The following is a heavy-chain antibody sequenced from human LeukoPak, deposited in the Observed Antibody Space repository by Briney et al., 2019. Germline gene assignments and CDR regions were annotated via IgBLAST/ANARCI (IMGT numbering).Heavy chain of an antibody. CDR3: TKEGAVTGSMWFDH. CDR1: GFTFSSYG. J-gene: IGHJ5*02. V-gene: IGHV3-30*18. Sequence: GGSLRLSCAASGFTFSSYGIHWVRQAPGKGLEWVAVISSDGRITYYADSVKGRFTISRDNSKSTMYVQMNSLRTEDTAVYYCTKEGAVTGSMWFDHWGQGALVTVSS. CDR2: ISSDGRIT. D-gene: IGHD6-19*01.